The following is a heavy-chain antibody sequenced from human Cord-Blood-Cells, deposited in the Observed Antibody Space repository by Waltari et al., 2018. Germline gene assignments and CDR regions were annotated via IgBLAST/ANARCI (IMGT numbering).Heavy chain of an antibody. CDR2: ISWNSGSI. V-gene: IGHV3-9*01. Sequence: EVQLVESGGGLVQPGRSLRLSCAASGFTFDDYAMHWVRQAPGKGLEWVSGISWNSGSIGYADSVKGRFTISIDNAKNSLYLQMNSLRAEDTALYYCARYDSSGYYYYWGQGTLVTVSS. CDR3: ARYDSSGYYYY. CDR1: GFTFDDYA. D-gene: IGHD3-22*01. J-gene: IGHJ4*02.